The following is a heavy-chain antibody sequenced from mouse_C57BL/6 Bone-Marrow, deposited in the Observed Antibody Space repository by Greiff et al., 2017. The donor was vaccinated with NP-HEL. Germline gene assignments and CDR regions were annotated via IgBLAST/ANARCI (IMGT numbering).Heavy chain of an antibody. J-gene: IGHJ1*03. CDR1: GYTFTSYW. V-gene: IGHV1-53*01. Sequence: QVQLKQPGTELVKPGASVKLSCKASGYTFTSYWMHWVKQRPGQGLEWIGNINPSNGGTNYNEKFKSKATLTVDKSSSTAYMQLSSLTSEDSAVYYCARTSTTVVNWYFDVWGTGTTVTVSS. CDR2: INPSNGGT. CDR3: ARTSTTVVNWYFDV. D-gene: IGHD1-1*01.